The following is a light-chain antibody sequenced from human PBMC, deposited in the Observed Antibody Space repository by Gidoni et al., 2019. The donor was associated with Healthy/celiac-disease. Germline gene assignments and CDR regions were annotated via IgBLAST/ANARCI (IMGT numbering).Light chain of an antibody. CDR3: QQSDSTLTWT. CDR1: QSISSY. V-gene: IGKV1-39*01. Sequence: DIQMTQSPSSLSASVGDRVTITCRASQSISSYLTWYQQKPGKAPKLLIYAASSLQSGVPSRFSGSGSGTDFTLTISSLQPEDFVTYYCQQSDSTLTWTFGQGTKVEIK. J-gene: IGKJ1*01. CDR2: AAS.